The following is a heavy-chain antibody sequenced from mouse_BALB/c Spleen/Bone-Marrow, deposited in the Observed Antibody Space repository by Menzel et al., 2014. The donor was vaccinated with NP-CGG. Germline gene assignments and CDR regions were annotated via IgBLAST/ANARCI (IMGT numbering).Heavy chain of an antibody. CDR3: AREVITTAFFDY. CDR2: IVPRGGYT. V-gene: IGHV1-4*02. CDR1: GYTFTDYT. Sequence: QVQLKQSASELARPGASVRLSCRASGYTFTDYTMQWVKQRPGQGLEWIGYIVPRGGYTDYNQKFKDKTTLTADKSSSTAYMQLSRLTSEDSAVYYCAREVITTAFFDYWRQGPTLTVSS. J-gene: IGHJ2*01. D-gene: IGHD1-2*01.